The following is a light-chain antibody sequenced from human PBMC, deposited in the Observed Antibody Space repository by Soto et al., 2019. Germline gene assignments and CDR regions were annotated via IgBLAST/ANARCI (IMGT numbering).Light chain of an antibody. CDR1: QSVSSSY. J-gene: IGKJ1*01. Sequence: EIVLTQSPGTLSLSPEEIATLSCRASQSVSSSYLAWYQQKPGQAPRLLIYGASSRATGIPDRFSGSGSGTDFTLTISRLEPEDFAVYYCQQYGSSPWTVGQGTKVEIK. V-gene: IGKV3-20*01. CDR3: QQYGSSPWT. CDR2: GAS.